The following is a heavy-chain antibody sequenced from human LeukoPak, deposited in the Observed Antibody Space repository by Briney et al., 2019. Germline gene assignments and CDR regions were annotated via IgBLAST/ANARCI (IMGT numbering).Heavy chain of an antibody. J-gene: IGHJ6*03. V-gene: IGHV3-53*01. D-gene: IGHD3-10*01. CDR1: GFTFSSYG. CDR2: IYSGGST. CDR3: ARTYGSGSYYTYYMDV. Sequence: GGSLRLSCGASGFTFSSYGMSWVRQAPGKGLEWVSVIYSGGSTYYADSVKGRFTISRDNSKNTLYLQMNSLRAEDTAVYYCARTYGSGSYYTYYMDVWGKGTTVTISS.